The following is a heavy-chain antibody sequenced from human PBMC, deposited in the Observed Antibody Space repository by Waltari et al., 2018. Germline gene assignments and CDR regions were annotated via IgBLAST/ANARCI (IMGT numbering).Heavy chain of an antibody. CDR3: ARHRRVVISGANGMDV. D-gene: IGHD3-3*01. CDR1: GGSFSGYY. CDR2: IKHRGGT. V-gene: IGHV4-34*01. Sequence: QVQLQQWGAGLLKPSETLSLTCAVYGGSFSGYYWSWIRQPTGKGLEWIGKIKHRGGTNYTPALKSRGTISVDTSKNQFSLRLSSVTAADTAVYYCARHRRVVISGANGMDVWGQGTTVTVSS. J-gene: IGHJ6*02.